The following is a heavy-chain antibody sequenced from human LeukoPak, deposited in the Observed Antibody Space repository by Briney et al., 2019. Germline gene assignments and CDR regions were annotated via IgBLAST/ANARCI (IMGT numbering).Heavy chain of an antibody. J-gene: IGHJ4*02. CDR3: AKDSECREDYGDYYFDY. Sequence: EGSLRLSCAASGFTFSSYAMSWVRQTPAKGLEEGSALSRSGGRTYYADSVKGRFTITRDKSKNTLYLQMNSLRAEDTAVYYCAKDSECREDYGDYYFDYWGQGTLVTVSS. CDR2: LSRSGGRT. V-gene: IGHV3-23*01. D-gene: IGHD4-17*01. CDR1: GFTFSSYA.